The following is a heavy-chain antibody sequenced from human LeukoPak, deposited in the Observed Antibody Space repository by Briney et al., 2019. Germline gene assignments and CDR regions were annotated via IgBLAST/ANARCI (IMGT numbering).Heavy chain of an antibody. CDR3: ARVFPPPSVDTAMAFDY. V-gene: IGHV4-31*03. CDR2: IYYSGST. CDR1: GGSISSGGYY. J-gene: IGHJ4*02. D-gene: IGHD5-18*01. Sequence: PSETLSLTCTVSGGSISSGGYYRSWIRQHPGKGLEWIGYIYYSGSTYYNPSLKSRVTISVDTSKNQFSLKLSSVTAADTAVYYCARVFPPPSVDTAMAFDYWGQGTLVTVSS.